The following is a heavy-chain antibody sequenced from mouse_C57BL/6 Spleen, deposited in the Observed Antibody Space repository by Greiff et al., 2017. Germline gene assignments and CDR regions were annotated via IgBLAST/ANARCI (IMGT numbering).Heavy chain of an antibody. D-gene: IGHD2-3*01. CDR1: GFTFSSYA. CDR2: ISDGGSYT. Sequence: EVQLMESGGGLVKPGGSLKLSCAASGFTFSSYAMSWVRQTPEKRLEWVATISDGGSYTYYPDNVKGRFTISRDNAKNNLYLQMSHLKSEDTAMYYCARDRDGYSDYWGQGTTLTVSS. V-gene: IGHV5-4*01. J-gene: IGHJ2*01. CDR3: ARDRDGYSDY.